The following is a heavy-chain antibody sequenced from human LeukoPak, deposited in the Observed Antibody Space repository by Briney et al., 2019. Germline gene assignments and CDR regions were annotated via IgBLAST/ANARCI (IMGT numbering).Heavy chain of an antibody. J-gene: IGHJ4*02. D-gene: IGHD5-12*01. CDR3: AAWTDRGYSY. V-gene: IGHV3-7*01. CDR2: INPDGDGM. Sequence: PGGSLRLSCTASGFTSSRSGMTWIRQAPGKGLEWVANINPDGDGMRIVDSVKGRFTMSRDNAQSSLSLQMNSLRVEDTAFYYCAAWTDRGYSYWGQGVLVTVSS. CDR1: GFTSSRSG.